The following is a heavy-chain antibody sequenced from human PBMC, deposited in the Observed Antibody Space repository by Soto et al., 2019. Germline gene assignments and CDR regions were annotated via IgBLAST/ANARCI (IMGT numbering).Heavy chain of an antibody. CDR3: ARDQLYYNDISGRPLNAFDV. V-gene: IGHV3-48*01. Sequence: GGSLRLSCAASGFALSSFDMDWVRQAPGKGLEWVSYINMDGGSTHYAESVKGRFTISRDNAKNSLYLQMNSLRAEDTAVYYCARDQLYYNDISGRPLNAFDVWGQGTMVT. D-gene: IGHD3-22*01. CDR2: INMDGGST. CDR1: GFALSSFD. J-gene: IGHJ3*01.